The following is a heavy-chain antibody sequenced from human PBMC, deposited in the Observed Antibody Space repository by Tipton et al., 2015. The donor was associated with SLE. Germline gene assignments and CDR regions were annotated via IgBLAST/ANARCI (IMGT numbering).Heavy chain of an antibody. J-gene: IGHJ6*03. Sequence: SLRLSCAASGFTFSSYEMNWVRQAPGKGLEWVALIWFDGTKQFYADSVRGRFTISRDSSKNTLYLQMSSLRVEDTAVYYCARGNDFWSGYYYYMDVWGKGTTVTVSS. CDR3: ARGNDFWSGYYYYMDV. CDR2: IWFDGTKQ. CDR1: GFTFSSYE. D-gene: IGHD3-3*01. V-gene: IGHV3-33*08.